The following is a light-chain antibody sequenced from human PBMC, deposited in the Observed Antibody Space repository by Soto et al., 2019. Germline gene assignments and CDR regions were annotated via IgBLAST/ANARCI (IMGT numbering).Light chain of an antibody. CDR2: EVT. J-gene: IGLJ3*02. CDR1: SSDVGYYNY. V-gene: IGLV2-14*01. CDR3: SSYTGSPTLVV. Sequence: QSVLTQPASVSGSPGQSITISCTGSSSDVGYYNYVSWYQQHPGKAPRLVIYEVTNRPSGVSNRFSGSKSGNTASLTISGLQADDEADYFCSSYTGSPTLVVFGGGTKLTVL.